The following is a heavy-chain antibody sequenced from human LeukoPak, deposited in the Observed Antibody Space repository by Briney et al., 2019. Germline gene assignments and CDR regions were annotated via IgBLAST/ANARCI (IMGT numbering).Heavy chain of an antibody. Sequence: SETLSLTCTVSGGSISSYYWSWIRQPPGKGLEWIGYIYYSGSTNYNPSLKSRVTISVDTSKSHFSLQLSSVTAADTAVYCCAREPVAGASFDYWGQGTLVTVSS. V-gene: IGHV4-59*01. CDR1: GGSISSYY. CDR3: AREPVAGASFDY. D-gene: IGHD6-19*01. CDR2: IYYSGST. J-gene: IGHJ4*02.